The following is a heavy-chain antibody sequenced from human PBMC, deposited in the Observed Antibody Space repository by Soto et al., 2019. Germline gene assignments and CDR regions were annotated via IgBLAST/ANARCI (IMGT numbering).Heavy chain of an antibody. J-gene: IGHJ5*02. CDR1: GYTFTSYA. CDR3: ARDPSSVIVVPRGFDP. D-gene: IGHD3-22*01. Sequence: GASVKVSCKASGYTFTSYAISWVRQAPGQGLEWMGWISAYNGNTNYAQKLQGRVTMTTDTSTSTAYMELRSLRSDDTAVYYCARDPSSVIVVPRGFDPWGQGTLVTVSS. V-gene: IGHV1-18*01. CDR2: ISAYNGNT.